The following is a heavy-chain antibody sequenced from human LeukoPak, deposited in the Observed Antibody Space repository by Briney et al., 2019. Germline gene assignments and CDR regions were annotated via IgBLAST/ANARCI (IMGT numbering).Heavy chain of an antibody. Sequence: ASVKVSCKAPGYTFTGYYMLWVRQAPGQGLEWMGWINPNSGGTNYAQKFQGRVTMTRDTSISTAYMELSRLRSDDTAVYYCARVRIAVAGKYYFDYWGQGTLVTVSS. CDR1: GYTFTGYY. V-gene: IGHV1-2*02. CDR3: ARVRIAVAGKYYFDY. CDR2: INPNSGGT. D-gene: IGHD6-19*01. J-gene: IGHJ4*02.